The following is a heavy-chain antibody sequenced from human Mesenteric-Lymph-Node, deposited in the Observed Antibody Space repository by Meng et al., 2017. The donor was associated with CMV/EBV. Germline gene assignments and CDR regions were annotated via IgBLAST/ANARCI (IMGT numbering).Heavy chain of an antibody. CDR1: GFSFSYYG. J-gene: IGHJ6*02. V-gene: IGHV3-30*02. Sequence: GESLKISCSASGFSFSYYGMHWVRQAPGKGLEWVAFIRYDGSSQYYADSVKGRFTVSRDNSKNTLYLQMDSLRAEDTAVYYCAKGYPWIQPPSDGMDVWGQGTTITVSS. D-gene: IGHD5-18*01. CDR2: IRYDGSSQ. CDR3: AKGYPWIQPPSDGMDV.